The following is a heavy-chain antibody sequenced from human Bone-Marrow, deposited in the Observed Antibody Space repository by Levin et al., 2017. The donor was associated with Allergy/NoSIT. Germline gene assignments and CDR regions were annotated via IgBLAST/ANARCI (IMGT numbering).Heavy chain of an antibody. CDR3: ARFGKVEYYSSTSDASDI. CDR1: GFTFSSYW. J-gene: IGHJ3*02. CDR2: IKQDGSEK. Sequence: PGGSLRLSCAASGFTFSSYWMSWVRQAPGKGLEWVANIKQDGSEKYYVDSVKGRFTISRDNAKNSLYLQMSSLRAEDTAVYYCARFGKVEYYSSTSDASDIWGQGTMVTVSS. D-gene: IGHD2-2*01. V-gene: IGHV3-7*04.